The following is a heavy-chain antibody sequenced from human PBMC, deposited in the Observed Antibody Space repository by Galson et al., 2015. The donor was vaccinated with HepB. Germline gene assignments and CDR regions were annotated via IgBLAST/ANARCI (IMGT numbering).Heavy chain of an antibody. CDR3: ARSPVLVVPAAHYYYYYYMDV. V-gene: IGHV4-31*03. CDR1: GGSISSGGYY. Sequence: TLSLTCTVSGGSISSGGYYWSWIRQHPGKGLEWIGYIYYSGSTYYNPSLKSRVTISVDTSKNQFSLKLSSVTAADTAVYYCARSPVLVVPAAHYYYYYYMDVWGKGTTVTVSS. D-gene: IGHD2-2*01. CDR2: IYYSGST. J-gene: IGHJ6*03.